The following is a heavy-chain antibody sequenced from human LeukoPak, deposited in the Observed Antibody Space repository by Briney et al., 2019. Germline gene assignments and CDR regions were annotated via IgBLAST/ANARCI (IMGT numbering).Heavy chain of an antibody. V-gene: IGHV4-59*01. CDR3: ARGGVSLMADREANWLYYMDV. CDR2: IHYSGRT. Sequence: SKTLSLTCSVSGGSISSYHWNWIRQPPGKGLEWIGYIHYSGRTNYNPSLKSRLSTSVDASQNQVSLKLSSVTAADTAVYCCARGGVSLMADREANWLYYMDVWGKGTTVTV. D-gene: IGHD1-1*01. CDR1: GGSISSYH. J-gene: IGHJ6*03.